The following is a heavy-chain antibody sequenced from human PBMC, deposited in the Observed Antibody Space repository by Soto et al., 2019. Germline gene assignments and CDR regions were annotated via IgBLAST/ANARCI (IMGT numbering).Heavy chain of an antibody. Sequence: GGSLRLSCAASGFTFSSYAMHWVRQAPGKGLEWVAVISYDGSNKYYADSVKGRFTNSRDNSKNTLYLQMNSLRAEDTAVFYCARDLDGSGCSCPVPLTFDIWGQGTMVTVSS. CDR1: GFTFSSYA. V-gene: IGHV3-30-3*01. CDR3: ARDLDGSGCSCPVPLTFDI. J-gene: IGHJ3*02. D-gene: IGHD2-15*01. CDR2: ISYDGSNK.